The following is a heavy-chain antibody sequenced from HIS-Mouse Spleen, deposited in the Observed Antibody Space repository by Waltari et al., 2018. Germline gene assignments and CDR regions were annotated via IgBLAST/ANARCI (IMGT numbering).Heavy chain of an antibody. D-gene: IGHD2-2*01. Sequence: QLQLQESGPGLAKPSETLSLTCTVSGGSISSSSCSCGGIRLPPGRGLEWIGSSYYIGSNYYNPSLKSRVTISVDTSKNQFSLKLSSVTAADTAVYYCARDIVVVPAAYYYYYGMDVWGQGTTVTVSS. CDR3: ARDIVVVPAAYYYYYGMDV. V-gene: IGHV4-39*07. J-gene: IGHJ6*02. CDR1: GGSISSSSCS. CDR2: SYYIGSN.